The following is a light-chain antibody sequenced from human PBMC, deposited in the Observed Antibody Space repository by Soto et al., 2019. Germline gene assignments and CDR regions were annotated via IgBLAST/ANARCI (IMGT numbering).Light chain of an antibody. J-gene: IGKJ4*02. CDR1: QSVSSSY. CDR3: YEYGSSHLVT. V-gene: IGKV3-20*01. Sequence: EIVLTQSPGTLSLSPGERATLSCRASQSVSSSYLAWYQQKPGQAPRLLIYGASSRATGIPDRFSGSGSGTDFALTISRLELEDYAGYYCYEYGSSHLVTFGGGTKLEIK. CDR2: GAS.